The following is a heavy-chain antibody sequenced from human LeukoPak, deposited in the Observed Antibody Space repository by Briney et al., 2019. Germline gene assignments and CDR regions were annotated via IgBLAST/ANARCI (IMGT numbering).Heavy chain of an antibody. V-gene: IGHV4-59*01. J-gene: IGHJ4*02. Sequence: SETLSLTCTVSGGSISSYYWSWIRQPPGKGLEWIGYIYYSGSTNYNPSLKSRVTISVDTSKNQFPLKLSSVTAADTAVYYCARAKVVPAAMASWDYWGQGTLVTVYS. CDR2: IYYSGST. CDR1: GGSISSYY. D-gene: IGHD2-2*01. CDR3: ARAKVVPAAMASWDY.